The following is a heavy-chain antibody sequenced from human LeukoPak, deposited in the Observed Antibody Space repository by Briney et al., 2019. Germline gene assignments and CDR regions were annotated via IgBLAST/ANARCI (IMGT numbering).Heavy chain of an antibody. CDR3: ARDAWSGDTAMGFDY. CDR1: GGSFSSGGYY. CDR2: IYYSGST. D-gene: IGHD5-18*01. V-gene: IGHV4-31*03. Sequence: PSQTLSLTCTVSGGSFSSGGYYRSWISQHPGKGLEWIGYIYYSGSTYYNPSLKSRVTISVDTSKNQFSLKLSSVTAADTAVYYCARDAWSGDTAMGFDYWGQGTLVTVSS. J-gene: IGHJ4*02.